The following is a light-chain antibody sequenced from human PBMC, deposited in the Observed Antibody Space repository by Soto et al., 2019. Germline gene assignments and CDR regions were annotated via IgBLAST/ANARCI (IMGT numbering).Light chain of an antibody. J-gene: IGLJ2*01. CDR1: SSDVGGYNY. CDR3: SSYTTTSTVI. Sequence: QSVLTQPASVSGSPGQSITISCTGTSSDVGGYNYVCWYQQHPGKAPKLMIYDVTSRPSGVSYRFSGSKSGNTASLTISGLQTEDEADYYCSSYTTTSTVIFGGGTKVTVL. CDR2: DVT. V-gene: IGLV2-14*03.